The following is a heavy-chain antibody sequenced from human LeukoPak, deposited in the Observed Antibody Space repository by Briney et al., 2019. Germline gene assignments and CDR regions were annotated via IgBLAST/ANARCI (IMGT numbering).Heavy chain of an antibody. D-gene: IGHD6-19*01. CDR2: IYPGDSDT. Sequence: GESLKISCKGSGYNFTSSWIGWVRQMPGKGLEWMGIIYPGDSDTRYSPSFQGQVTISADKSISTAYLQWSSLKASDTAMYYCARHTYSSGWSNYFDYWGQGTLVTVSS. J-gene: IGHJ4*02. CDR3: ARHTYSSGWSNYFDY. V-gene: IGHV5-51*01. CDR1: GYNFTSSW.